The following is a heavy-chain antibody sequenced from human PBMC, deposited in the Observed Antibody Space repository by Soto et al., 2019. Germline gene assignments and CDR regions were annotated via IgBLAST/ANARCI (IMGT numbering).Heavy chain of an antibody. CDR1: GFTFSSYE. Sequence: PGWSLRLSCAASGFTFSSYEMNWVRQAPGKXLEWVSYISSSGSTIYYADSVKGRFTISRDNAKNSLYLQMNSLRAEDTAVYYCARDPYCSGGSCYRSMVDYWGQGTLVTVSS. V-gene: IGHV3-48*03. CDR3: ARDPYCSGGSCYRSMVDY. D-gene: IGHD2-15*01. J-gene: IGHJ4*02. CDR2: ISSSGSTI.